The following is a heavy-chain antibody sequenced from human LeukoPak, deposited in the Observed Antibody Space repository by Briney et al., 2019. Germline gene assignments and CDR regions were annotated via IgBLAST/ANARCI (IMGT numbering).Heavy chain of an antibody. CDR1: GGTFSSYA. V-gene: IGHV1-69*04. J-gene: IGHJ4*02. D-gene: IGHD3-10*01. Sequence: ASVKVSCKASGGTFSSYAISWVRQAPGQGLEWMGRIIPILGIANYAQKFQGRVTITADKSTSTAYMELSSLRSEDTALYYCAKSPYYSMDYYFDYWGQGTLVTVSS. CDR3: AKSPYYSMDYYFDY. CDR2: IIPILGIA.